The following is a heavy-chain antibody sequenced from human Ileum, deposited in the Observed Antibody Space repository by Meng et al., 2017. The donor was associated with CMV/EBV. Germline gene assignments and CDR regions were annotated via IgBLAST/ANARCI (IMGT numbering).Heavy chain of an antibody. D-gene: IGHD4-11*01. CDR3: ASQSYSNHEY. Sequence: GESLKISCAASEFAFSSYWMSWVRQAPGKGLEWVANIKQDGSGKYYVDSVKGRFTISRDNAKKSLYLQVNSLRAEDTAVYYCASQSYSNHEYWGQGTLVTVSS. CDR2: IKQDGSGK. V-gene: IGHV3-7*01. J-gene: IGHJ4*02. CDR1: EFAFSSYW.